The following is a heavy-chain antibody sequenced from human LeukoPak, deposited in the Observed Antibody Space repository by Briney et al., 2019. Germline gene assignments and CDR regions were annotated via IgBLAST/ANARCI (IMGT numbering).Heavy chain of an antibody. CDR3: TRGSPGYSSSWLDF. CDR1: AFTFSSYW. CDR2: INSDGSSR. V-gene: IGHV3-74*01. D-gene: IGHD6-13*01. J-gene: IGHJ4*02. Sequence: GGSLRLSCATSAFTFSSYWMHWVRQAPGKGLVWVSRINSDGSSRSYADYVKGRFTISRDDAKNTLYLQMSSLSVDDTAIYYCTRGSPGYSSSWLDFWGQGILVTVSS.